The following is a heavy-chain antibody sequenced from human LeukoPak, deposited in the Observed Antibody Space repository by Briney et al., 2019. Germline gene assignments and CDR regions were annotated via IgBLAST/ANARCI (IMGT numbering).Heavy chain of an antibody. J-gene: IGHJ3*02. CDR2: LYNRGST. V-gene: IGHV4-59*01. CDR1: GGSISSYY. D-gene: IGHD6-19*01. Sequence: PSETLSLTCSVSGGSISSYYWSWIRQPPGKGLEWIGYLYNRGSTNYNPSLKSRVTISVDTSKNQFSLKLRPVTAADTAVYYCARDRPGIAVAGDAFDIWGQGTMVTVSS. CDR3: ARDRPGIAVAGDAFDI.